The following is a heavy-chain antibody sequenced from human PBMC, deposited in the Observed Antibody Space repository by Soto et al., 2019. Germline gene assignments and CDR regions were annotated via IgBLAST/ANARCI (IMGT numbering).Heavy chain of an antibody. V-gene: IGHV1-69*08. CDR2: IIPMFGIA. J-gene: IGHJ6*01. D-gene: IGHD2-2*01. Sequence: QVQLVQSGAEVKKPGSSVKVSCKGSGGTFNRYTITWVRQAPGQGLEWMGRIIPMFGIASYAQNFQGRVTITADKSTSTAYMELSSLRSEDTAVYYCARDSGRSDVVPAISAMDVW. CDR3: ARDSGRSDVVPAISAMDV. CDR1: GGTFNRYT.